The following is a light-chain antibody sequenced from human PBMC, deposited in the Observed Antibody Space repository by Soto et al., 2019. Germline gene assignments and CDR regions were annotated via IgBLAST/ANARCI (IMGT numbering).Light chain of an antibody. Sequence: EIVLTQSPGTLSLSPGERDTLSCRASQSVSSSYLAWYQQKPVQAPRLLIYGASSRATGIPDRFSGSGSGTDFTLTISRLVPEDFAVYYRQQYGSSPWTFRQGTKVDIK. CDR3: QQYGSSPWT. CDR1: QSVSSSY. CDR2: GAS. V-gene: IGKV3-20*01. J-gene: IGKJ1*01.